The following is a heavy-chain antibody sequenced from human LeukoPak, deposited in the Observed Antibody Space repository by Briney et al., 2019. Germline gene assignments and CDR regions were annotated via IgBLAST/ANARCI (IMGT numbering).Heavy chain of an antibody. D-gene: IGHD5-24*01. V-gene: IGHV1-8*01. CDR3: ARPRRDGYNLGWYFDL. CDR2: MNPNSGNT. Sequence: ASVKVSCKASGYIFTSYDINWVRQATGQGLEWMGWMNPNSGNTGYAQKFQGRVTMTRNTSISTAYMELSSLRSEDTAVYYCARPRRDGYNLGWYFDLWGRGTLVTVSS. CDR1: GYIFTSYD. J-gene: IGHJ2*01.